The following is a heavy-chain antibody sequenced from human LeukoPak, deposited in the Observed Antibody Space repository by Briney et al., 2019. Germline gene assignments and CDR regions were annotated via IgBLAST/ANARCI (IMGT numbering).Heavy chain of an antibody. CDR1: GFTFDDYG. J-gene: IGHJ4*02. Sequence: PGGSLRLSCAASGFTFDDYGMSWVRQAPGKGLEWISYISGHSSTIYFADSVKGRFTISRDNARNSLYLQMNSLRAEDTAVYYCARDFNYGGNFDYWGQGTLVTVSS. CDR3: ARDFNYGGNFDY. CDR2: ISGHSSTI. D-gene: IGHD4-23*01. V-gene: IGHV3-48*01.